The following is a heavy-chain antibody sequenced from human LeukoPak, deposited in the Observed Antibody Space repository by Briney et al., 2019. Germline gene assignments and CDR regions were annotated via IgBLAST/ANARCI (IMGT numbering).Heavy chain of an antibody. CDR1: GFTFSSYG. V-gene: IGHV3-30*18. J-gene: IGHJ4*02. Sequence: PGGSLRLSCAASGFTFSSYGMHWVRQAPGKELEWVAVISYDGSNKYYADSVKGRFTISRDNSKNTLYLQMNSLRAEDAAVYYCAKAVYSSSKTRGDFDYWGQGTLVTVSS. CDR3: AKAVYSSSKTRGDFDY. CDR2: ISYDGSNK. D-gene: IGHD6-13*01.